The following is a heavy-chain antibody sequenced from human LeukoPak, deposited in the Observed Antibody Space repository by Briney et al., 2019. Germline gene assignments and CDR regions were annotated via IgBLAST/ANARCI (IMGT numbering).Heavy chain of an antibody. CDR2: TYYRSKWYN. Sequence: LSQTLSLTCAISGDSFSRNSAAWNWIRQSPSRGLEWLGRTYYRSKWYNDYAVPVKSRITINPDTSKNQFSLQLNSVTPEDTAVYYCARDRTGPDYHYYGMDVWGQGTTVTVSS. CDR1: GDSFSRNSAA. D-gene: IGHD1-1*01. CDR3: ARDRTGPDYHYYGMDV. V-gene: IGHV6-1*01. J-gene: IGHJ6*02.